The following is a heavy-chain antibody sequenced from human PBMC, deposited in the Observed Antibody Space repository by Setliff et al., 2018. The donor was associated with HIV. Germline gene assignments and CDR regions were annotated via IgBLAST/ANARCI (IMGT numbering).Heavy chain of an antibody. Sequence: ASVKVSCKASGYTFTSYAMHWVRQAPGQRLEWMGWINAGNGNTKYSQKFQGRVTITRDTSASTAYMEPSSLRSEDTAVYYCASGGYNFWSGYPNAFDIWGQGTMVTVSS. D-gene: IGHD3-3*01. J-gene: IGHJ3*02. CDR3: ASGGYNFWSGYPNAFDI. CDR1: GYTFTSYA. CDR2: INAGNGNT. V-gene: IGHV1-3*01.